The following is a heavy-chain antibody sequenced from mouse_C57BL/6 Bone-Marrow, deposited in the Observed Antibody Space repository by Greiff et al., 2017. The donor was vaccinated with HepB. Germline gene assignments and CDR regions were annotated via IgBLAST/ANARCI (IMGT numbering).Heavy chain of an antibody. J-gene: IGHJ3*01. V-gene: IGHV2-2*01. Sequence: VQRVESGPGLVQPSQSLSITCTVSGFSLTSYGVHWVRQSPGKGLEWLGVIWSGGSTDYNAAFISRLSISKDNSKSQVFFKMNSLQADDTAIYYCARTPDDASFAYWGQGTLVTVSA. D-gene: IGHD2-12*01. CDR2: IWSGGST. CDR3: ARTPDDASFAY. CDR1: GFSLTSYG.